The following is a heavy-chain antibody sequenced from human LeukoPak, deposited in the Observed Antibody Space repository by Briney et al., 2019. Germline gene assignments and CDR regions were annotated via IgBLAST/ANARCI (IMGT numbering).Heavy chain of an antibody. CDR2: IFYSGST. J-gene: IGHJ5*02. CDR3: TRVGPIIAGRHTSQRWFDP. D-gene: IGHD2-2*01. V-gene: IGHV4-31*03. Sequence: PSETLSLTCTVSGVSISSSNYHWSWVRQHPGKGLEWIGYIFYSGSTYSIPSLRSRVTISVDTSKNQFSLKLSSVTAADTAVYYCTRVGPIIAGRHTSQRWFDPWGQGTLVTVSS. CDR1: GVSISSSNYH.